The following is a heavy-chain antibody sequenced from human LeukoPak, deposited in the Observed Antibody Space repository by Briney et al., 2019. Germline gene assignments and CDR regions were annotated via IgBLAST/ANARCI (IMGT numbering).Heavy chain of an antibody. D-gene: IGHD3-22*01. CDR3: ASNYYDSSGYFAPAFDI. CDR1: GFTFSSYS. V-gene: IGHV3-48*01. Sequence: GESLKISCAASGFTFSSYSMNWVRQAPGKGLEWVSYISSSSSTIYYADSVKGRFTISRDNAKNTLYLQMNSLRAEDTAVYYCASNYYDSSGYFAPAFDIWGQGTMVTVSS. J-gene: IGHJ3*02. CDR2: ISSSSSTI.